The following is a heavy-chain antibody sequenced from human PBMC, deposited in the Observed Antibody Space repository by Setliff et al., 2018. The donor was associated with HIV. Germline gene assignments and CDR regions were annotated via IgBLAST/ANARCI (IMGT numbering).Heavy chain of an antibody. Sequence: PGGSLRLSCAASGFTFSNFGIYWVRQAPGKGLEWVSFISGSGGNTHYADSVKGRFTISRDNSKNTLFLQMDSLRVEDTALYCAKVYYADSGYFDSWGQGTLVTVSS. CDR2: ISGSGGNT. J-gene: IGHJ4*02. CDR3: AKVYYADSGYFDS. D-gene: IGHD3-16*01. CDR1: GFTFSNFG. V-gene: IGHV3-23*01.